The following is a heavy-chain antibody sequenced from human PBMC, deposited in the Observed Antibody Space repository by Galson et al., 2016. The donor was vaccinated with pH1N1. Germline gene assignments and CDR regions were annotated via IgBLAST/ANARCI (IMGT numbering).Heavy chain of an antibody. CDR3: IRDLGRLRDY. CDR1: GYTFTREY. V-gene: IGHV1-46*01. J-gene: IGHJ4*02. CDR2: IDPSNGGT. Sequence: SVKVSCRASGYTFTREYIHWVRQAPGQGLEWMGVIDPSNGGTTYSQNFQGLVTMTRDTSTNTVYMELSGLKSEDPAVYFCIRDLGRLRDYWGQGTLVTVSS. D-gene: IGHD7-27*01.